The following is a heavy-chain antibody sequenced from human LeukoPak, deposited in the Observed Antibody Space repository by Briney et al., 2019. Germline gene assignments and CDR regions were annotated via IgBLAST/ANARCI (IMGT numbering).Heavy chain of an antibody. CDR2: IGLAGDT. CDR3: AKAHPCSGGSCYSPFDY. J-gene: IGHJ4*02. Sequence: GGSLRLSCAASGFTFSSYDMHWVRQPTGKGLEWVSGIGLAGDTHYSNSVKGRFTISREDAKNSLYLQMNSLRAEDTAVYYCAKAHPCSGGSCYSPFDYWGQGTLVTVSS. V-gene: IGHV3-13*04. CDR1: GFTFSSYD. D-gene: IGHD2-15*01.